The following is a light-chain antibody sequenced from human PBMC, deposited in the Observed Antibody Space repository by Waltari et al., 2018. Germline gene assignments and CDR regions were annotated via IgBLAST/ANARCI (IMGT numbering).Light chain of an antibody. CDR1: SSDVGGYDY. Sequence: QSALTQPASVSGSPGQSITISCTGTSSDVGGYDYVSWYQQHSGKAPKLILYDVSNRPLEVSHRFSGSKSGNTASLTISGLQADDEAEYYCGSYTSSTTLAFGTGTKVTVL. CDR2: DVS. V-gene: IGLV2-14*03. J-gene: IGLJ1*01. CDR3: GSYTSSTTLA.